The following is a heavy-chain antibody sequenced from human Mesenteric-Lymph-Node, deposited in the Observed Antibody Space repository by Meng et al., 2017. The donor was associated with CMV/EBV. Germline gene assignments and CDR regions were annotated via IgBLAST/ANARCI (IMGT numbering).Heavy chain of an antibody. V-gene: IGHV3-21*01. CDR3: ARDPVAVAGRYYYYYYGMDV. Sequence: GGSLRLSCVASGFSFSDYAMNWVRQAPGKGLEWVASMTTSSAFVYYADSVKGRFTISRDNAKKSLYLQMNSLRVEDTAVYCCARDPVAVAGRYYYYYYGMDVWGQGTTVTVSS. J-gene: IGHJ6*02. D-gene: IGHD6-19*01. CDR2: MTTSSAFV. CDR1: GFSFSDYA.